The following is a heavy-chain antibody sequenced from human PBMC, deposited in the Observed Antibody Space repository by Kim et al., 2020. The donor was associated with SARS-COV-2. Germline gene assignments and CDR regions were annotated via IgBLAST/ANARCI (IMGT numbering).Heavy chain of an antibody. V-gene: IGHV4-59*01. J-gene: IGHJ4*02. Sequence: YPPSLKSRTTISVDTSKNQFSLKLSSVTAADTAVYYCARSGYSGYDSVDYWGQGTLVTVSS. CDR3: ARSGYSGYDSVDY. D-gene: IGHD5-12*01.